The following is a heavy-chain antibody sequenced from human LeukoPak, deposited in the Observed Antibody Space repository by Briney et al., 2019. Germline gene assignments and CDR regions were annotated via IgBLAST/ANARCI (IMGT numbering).Heavy chain of an antibody. D-gene: IGHD3-9*01. Sequence: ASVKVSCKASGYTFTNYTINWVRLAPGQGLEWMGWIDTNTGNPTYAQGFAGRFVFSLDTSVTTTYLQISSLRAEDTAVYYCRRGREPTGYFAYGGQGTLSTVS. V-gene: IGHV7-4-1*02. CDR3: RRGREPTGYFAY. CDR1: GYTFTNYT. CDR2: IDTNTGNP. J-gene: IGHJ4*02.